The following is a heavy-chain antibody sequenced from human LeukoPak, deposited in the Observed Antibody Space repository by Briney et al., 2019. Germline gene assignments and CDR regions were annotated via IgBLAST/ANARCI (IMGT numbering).Heavy chain of an antibody. V-gene: IGHV3-33*01. D-gene: IGHD3-16*01. CDR1: GFTFSNYG. CDR2: IWHDGSNK. J-gene: IGHJ4*02. Sequence: PGGSLRLSCAASGFTFSNYGMHWVRQAPGKGLEWVAVIWHDGSNKYYPDSVKGRFTISRDNSKNTLYLQMNSLIAEDTAVYYCARQGENWPFDFWGQGTLVTVSS. CDR3: ARQGENWPFDF.